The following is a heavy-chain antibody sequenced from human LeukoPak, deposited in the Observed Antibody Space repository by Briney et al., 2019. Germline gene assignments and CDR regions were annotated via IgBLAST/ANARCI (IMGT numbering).Heavy chain of an antibody. CDR3: AKRRVGYYDYVWGSSNFDY. J-gene: IGHJ4*02. CDR1: GFNFRAYW. V-gene: IGHV3-23*01. CDR2: ISGSGGST. D-gene: IGHD3-16*01. Sequence: GGSLRLSCTTSGFNFRAYWMGWVRQAPGKGLEWVSAISGSGGSTYYADSVKGRFTISRDNSKNTLYLQMNSLRAEDTAVYYCAKRRVGYYDYVWGSSNFDYWGQGTLVTVSS.